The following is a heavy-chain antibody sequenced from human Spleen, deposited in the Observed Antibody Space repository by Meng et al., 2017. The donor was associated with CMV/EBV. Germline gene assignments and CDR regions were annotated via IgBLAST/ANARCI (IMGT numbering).Heavy chain of an antibody. J-gene: IGHJ4*02. CDR1: GESFSGYC. D-gene: IGHD3-10*01. CDR2: INHSGST. Sequence: GSLRLSCAVYGESFSGYCWSWIRQPPGKGLEWIGEINHSGSTNYNPSLKSRVTISVDTSKNQFSLKLSSVTAADTAVYYCARGPDYGSGSYYNDWGQGTLVTVSS. CDR3: ARGPDYGSGSYYND. V-gene: IGHV4-34*01.